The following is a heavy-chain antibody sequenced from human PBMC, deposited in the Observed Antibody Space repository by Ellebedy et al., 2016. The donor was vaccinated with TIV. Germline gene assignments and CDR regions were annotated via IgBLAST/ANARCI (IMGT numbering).Heavy chain of an antibody. J-gene: IGHJ5*01. D-gene: IGHD3-10*01. V-gene: IGHV4-59*01. CDR3: ARGVYYGSGSYYHAQSNWFDS. CDR1: GSSISSYY. CDR2: IYYSENT. Sequence: MPSETLSLTCTVAGSSISSYYWSWIRQPPGKGLEWIGYIYYSENTNYNPSLRSRVAISLYPSKTHFSLQLTSVTAADTAVYYCARGVYYGSGSYYHAQSNWFDSWGQGTLVTVSS.